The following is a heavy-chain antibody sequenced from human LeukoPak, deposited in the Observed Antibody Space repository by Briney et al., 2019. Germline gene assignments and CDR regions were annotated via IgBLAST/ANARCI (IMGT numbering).Heavy chain of an antibody. Sequence: QPGGSLRLSCAASGFTFSSYAMSWVRQAPGKGLEWVSAICGSGGSTYYADSVKGRFTISRDNSKNTLYLQMNSLRAEDTAVYYCAKGGFHPGYCSSTSCYVLDYWGQGTLVTVSS. D-gene: IGHD2-2*01. CDR3: AKGGFHPGYCSSTSCYVLDY. J-gene: IGHJ4*02. CDR2: ICGSGGST. CDR1: GFTFSSYA. V-gene: IGHV3-23*01.